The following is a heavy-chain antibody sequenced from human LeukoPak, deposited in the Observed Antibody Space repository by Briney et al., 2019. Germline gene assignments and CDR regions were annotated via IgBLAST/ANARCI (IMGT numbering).Heavy chain of an antibody. Sequence: SETLSLTCTVSGGSISSNYWSWIRQPPGKGLEWIGYIYYSGSTNYNPSLESRVTISVDTSKNQFSLKLSSVTTADTAVYYCARGLSSGALFDYWGQGTLVTVSS. V-gene: IGHV4-59*01. CDR1: GGSISSNY. CDR2: IYYSGST. D-gene: IGHD6-19*01. J-gene: IGHJ4*02. CDR3: ARGLSSGALFDY.